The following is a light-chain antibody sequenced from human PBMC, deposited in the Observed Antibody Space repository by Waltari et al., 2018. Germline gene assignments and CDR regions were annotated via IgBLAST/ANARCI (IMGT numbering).Light chain of an antibody. J-gene: IGLJ1*01. CDR1: NANIGQNH. V-gene: IGLV1-51*01. CDR3: GTWDTSLSAGL. CDR2: DNT. Sequence: YMLTHPPSVSAAQGQKATISCSGNNANIGQNHVSWYQQYPGTAPKLTIIDNTKRPPWTPNRSSGSKSGTSATLGLTGLQTGDEAYYYCGTWDTSLSAGLFGTGTKVTVL.